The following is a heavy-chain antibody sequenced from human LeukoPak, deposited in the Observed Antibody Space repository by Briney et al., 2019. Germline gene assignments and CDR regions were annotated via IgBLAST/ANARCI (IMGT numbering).Heavy chain of an antibody. CDR3: ARDRNKWELLGWFDP. V-gene: IGHV3-30-3*01. CDR1: GFTYSSYA. CDR2: ISYDGSNK. J-gene: IGHJ5*02. Sequence: GGSLRLSCAASGFTYSSYAMHWVRQAPGKGLEWVAVISYDGSNKYYADSVKGRFTISRDNSKNTLYLQMNSLRAEDTAVYYCARDRNKWELLGWFDPWGQGTLVTVSS. D-gene: IGHD1-26*01.